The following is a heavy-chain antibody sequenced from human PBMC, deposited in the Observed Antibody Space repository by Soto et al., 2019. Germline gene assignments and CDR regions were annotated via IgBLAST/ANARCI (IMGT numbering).Heavy chain of an antibody. Sequence: GSLRLSCAASGFTFSSYGMHWVRQAPGKGLEWVAVIWYDGSNKYYADSVKGRFTISRDNSKNTLYLQMNSLRAEDTAVYYCARDDSYYYDSSGYFSYGGQGPLVTVPS. CDR1: GFTFSSYG. J-gene: IGHJ4*02. CDR3: ARDDSYYYDSSGYFSY. V-gene: IGHV3-33*01. CDR2: IWYDGSNK. D-gene: IGHD3-22*01.